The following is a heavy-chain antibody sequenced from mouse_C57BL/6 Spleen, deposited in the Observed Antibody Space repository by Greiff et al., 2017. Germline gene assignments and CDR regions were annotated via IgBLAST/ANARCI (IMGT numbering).Heavy chain of an antibody. D-gene: IGHD1-1*01. V-gene: IGHV1-62-2*01. CDR1: GYTFTEYT. CDR2: FYPGSGSI. CDR3: ARHEGGYYYGSSYEYFDV. J-gene: IGHJ1*03. Sequence: QAQLQQSGAELVKPGASVKLSCKASGYTFTEYTIHWVKQRSGQGLEWIGWFYPGSGSIKYNEKFKDKATLTADKSSSTVYMELSRLTSEDSAVYFCARHEGGYYYGSSYEYFDVWGTGTTVTVSS.